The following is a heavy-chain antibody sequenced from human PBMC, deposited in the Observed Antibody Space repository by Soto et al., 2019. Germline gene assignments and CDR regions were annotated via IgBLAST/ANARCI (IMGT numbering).Heavy chain of an antibody. CDR2: ISYDGSNK. J-gene: IGHJ6*02. D-gene: IGHD2-15*01. CDR1: GFTFSSYA. Sequence: QVQLVESGGGVVQPGRSLRLSCAASGFTFSSYAMHWVRQAPGKGLEWVAVISYDGSNKYYADSVKGRFTISRDNSKNTLYLQMNSLRAEDTAVYYCARGHVVVAATFRASYYGMDVWGQGTTVTVSS. V-gene: IGHV3-30-3*01. CDR3: ARGHVVVAATFRASYYGMDV.